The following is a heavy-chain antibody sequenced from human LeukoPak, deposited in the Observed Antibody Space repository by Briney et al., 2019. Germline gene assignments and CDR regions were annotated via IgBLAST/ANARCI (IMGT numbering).Heavy chain of an antibody. Sequence: PGGSLRLSCAASGFTFSSYGMHWVRQAPGKGLEGVAVISYDGSNKYYADSVKGRFTISRDNSKNTLYLQMNSLRAEDTAVYYCAKGEGVTMVRGVIYYYYYGMDVRGKGTTVTVSS. CDR2: ISYDGSNK. D-gene: IGHD3-10*01. J-gene: IGHJ6*04. V-gene: IGHV3-30*18. CDR3: AKGEGVTMVRGVIYYYYYGMDV. CDR1: GFTFSSYG.